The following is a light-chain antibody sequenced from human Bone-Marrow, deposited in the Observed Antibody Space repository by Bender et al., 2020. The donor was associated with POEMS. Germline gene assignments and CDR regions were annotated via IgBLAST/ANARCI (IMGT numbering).Light chain of an antibody. CDR3: CSYAGSYTWV. J-gene: IGLJ3*02. CDR1: SSDVGGSDF. CDR2: DVT. Sequence: QSALTQPRSVSGSPGQSVAISCTGTSSDVGGSDFVSWYQQHPDKAPKLIIYDVTKRPSGVPDRFSGSKSGNTASLTVSGLQPEDEADYYCCSYAGSYTWVFGGGTKLTVL. V-gene: IGLV2-11*01.